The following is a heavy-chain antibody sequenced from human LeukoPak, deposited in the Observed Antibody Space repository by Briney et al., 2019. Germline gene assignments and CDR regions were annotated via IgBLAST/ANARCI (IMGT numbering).Heavy chain of an antibody. D-gene: IGHD5-18*01. CDR3: ARVRGYSYGTD. V-gene: IGHV3-74*01. CDR2: INSDGSST. Sequence: PGGSLRLSCAGSGFSFSNYWMHWVRQGPGKGLVWVSRINSDGSSTSYADSVKGRFTISRDNAKNTLYLQMNSLRAEDTAVYYCARVRGYSYGTDWGQGTLVTVSS. CDR1: GFSFSNYW. J-gene: IGHJ4*02.